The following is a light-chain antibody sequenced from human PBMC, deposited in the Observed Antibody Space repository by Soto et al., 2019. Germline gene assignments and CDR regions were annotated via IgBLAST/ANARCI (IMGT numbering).Light chain of an antibody. Sequence: QSALTQPPSASGSPGQSVTISCTGTSSDIGGYDYVSWYQQHPGKAPKLIIYEVSKRPSGVPDRFSGSKSCNTASLTVSGLQAEDEADYYCSSYAGSNNLVFAGGTKLTVL. V-gene: IGLV2-8*01. J-gene: IGLJ3*02. CDR2: EVS. CDR3: SSYAGSNNLV. CDR1: SSDIGGYDY.